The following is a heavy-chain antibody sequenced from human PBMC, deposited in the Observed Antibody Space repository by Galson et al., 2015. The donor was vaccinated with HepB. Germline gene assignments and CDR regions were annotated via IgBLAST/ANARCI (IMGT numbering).Heavy chain of an antibody. D-gene: IGHD5-24*01. J-gene: IGHJ4*02. V-gene: IGHV3-48*04. Sequence: SLRLSCAASGLNFRTYNMNWVRQAPGRGLEWVSYISSSGSTRDYADSVRGRFTISRDSAKNSLFLQMNSLRAEDTAIYYCATEKQESWLQIVGTFDYWGQGALVTVSS. CDR2: ISSSGSTR. CDR3: ATEKQESWLQIVGTFDY. CDR1: GLNFRTYN.